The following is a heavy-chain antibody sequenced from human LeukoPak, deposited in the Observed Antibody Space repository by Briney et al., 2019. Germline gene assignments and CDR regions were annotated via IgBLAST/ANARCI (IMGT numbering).Heavy chain of an antibody. V-gene: IGHV4-31*03. J-gene: IGHJ6*04. CDR3: AREKRGSGSPDMSEYCYYYGVDV. D-gene: IGHD3-10*01. CDR1: GGSISSGGYY. CDR2: IYYSGST. Sequence: PSQTLSLTCTVSGGSISSGGYYWSWIRQHPGKGLEWIGYIYYSGSTYYNPSLKSRVTISVDTSKNQFSLKLSSVTAADTAVYYCAREKRGSGSPDMSEYCYYYGVDVWGKGTTVTVSS.